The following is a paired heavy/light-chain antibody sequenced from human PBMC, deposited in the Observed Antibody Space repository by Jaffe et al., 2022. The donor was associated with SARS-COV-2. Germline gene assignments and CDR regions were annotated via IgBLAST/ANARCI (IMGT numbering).Heavy chain of an antibody. D-gene: IGHD3-16*01. V-gene: IGHV2-5*02. J-gene: IGHJ4*02. Sequence: QITLKESGPTLVKPTQTLTLTCSFSGFSLTNSGVGVGWIRQPPGKALEWLALIFWDGEKRYSPSLESRLTITKDNFQNQVVLTMTNMDPVDTATYYCAHRQPDTYAYSFDYWGQGTLVSVSS. CDR1: GFSLTNSGVG. CDR3: AHRQPDTYAYSFDY. CDR2: IFWDGEK.
Light chain of an antibody. CDR1: RIISNF. Sequence: DIQMTQSPSSLSVSVGDRVTITCRASRIISNFLNWYQQKPGKAPKLLIYAASSLQSGVPSSFSGSGSGTYFTLTISSLQPEDFATYYCQQTYSNPLTFGGGTKVEI. CDR3: QQTYSNPLT. J-gene: IGKJ4*01. CDR2: AAS. V-gene: IGKV1-39*01.